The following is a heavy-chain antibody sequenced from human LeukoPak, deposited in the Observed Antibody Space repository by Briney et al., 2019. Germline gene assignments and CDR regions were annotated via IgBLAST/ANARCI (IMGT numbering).Heavy chain of an antibody. J-gene: IGHJ4*02. V-gene: IGHV3-23*01. D-gene: IGHD1-26*01. Sequence: GGSLRLSCAASGFTLSSYGMSWVRQAPGKGLECVSSISDDGGSTFYADSVKGRFTISRDHYENTMYLQMNSLRAEDTAVYYCAKDRVRWALEYWGQGTLVTVSS. CDR1: GFTLSSYG. CDR3: AKDRVRWALEY. CDR2: ISDDGGST.